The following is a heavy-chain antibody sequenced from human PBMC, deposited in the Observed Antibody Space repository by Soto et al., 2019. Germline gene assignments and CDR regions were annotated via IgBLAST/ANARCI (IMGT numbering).Heavy chain of an antibody. CDR1: GDSFDSTRHC. V-gene: IGHV4-39*07. CDR2: VYSSGST. CDR3: ARGWHTKPFDY. J-gene: IGHJ4*02. Sequence: SETLSLTCTVSGDSFDSTRHCWGWVRQFPGKGLEWIGGVYSSGSTYFNPSLKSRLNMYVDTSKNQFSLKLSSVTAADTAVYYCARGWHTKPFDYWGQGTLVTVSS. D-gene: IGHD6-13*01.